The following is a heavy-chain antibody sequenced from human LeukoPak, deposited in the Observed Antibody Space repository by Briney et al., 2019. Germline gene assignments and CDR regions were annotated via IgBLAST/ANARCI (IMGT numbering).Heavy chain of an antibody. CDR2: IYYSGST. Sequence: SETLSLTCTVSGDSISSYYWSWIRQPPGKGLEWIGYIYYSGSTKYNPSLKSRVTISVDTSKNQFSLKLSSVTAADTAVYYCARISHEYFQHWGQGTLVTVSS. CDR1: GDSISSYY. CDR3: ARISHEYFQH. J-gene: IGHJ1*01. V-gene: IGHV4-59*08. D-gene: IGHD2/OR15-2a*01.